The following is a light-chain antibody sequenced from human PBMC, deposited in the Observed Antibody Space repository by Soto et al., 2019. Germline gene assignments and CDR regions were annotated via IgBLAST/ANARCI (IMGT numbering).Light chain of an antibody. Sequence: EIVMTQSPATLSVSPVERATLSCRASQSVGRNLAWYQQKPGQAPRLLIYGASTRATGIPARFSGSGSGTEFTLTISSLQSEDFAIYSCQQYNHWPPLTFGGGTKVEIK. CDR2: GAS. J-gene: IGKJ4*01. CDR1: QSVGRN. CDR3: QQYNHWPPLT. V-gene: IGKV3-15*01.